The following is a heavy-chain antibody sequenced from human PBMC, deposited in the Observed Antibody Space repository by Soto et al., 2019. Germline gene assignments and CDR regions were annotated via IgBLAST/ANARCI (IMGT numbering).Heavy chain of an antibody. CDR3: AREPGRAPHDDYGMDV. V-gene: IGHV4-61*01. CDR1: GGSVRSGRYY. D-gene: IGHD3-16*01. CDR2: VYYSGNT. J-gene: IGHJ6*02. Sequence: PSETLSLTCTVSGGSVRSGRYYWGWIRQPPGKGLEWIGYVYYSGNTNYNSSLQSRATISIDTFNDQFFLKLTSVTAAETAKYYCAREPGRAPHDDYGMDVWGQGTTVTVSS.